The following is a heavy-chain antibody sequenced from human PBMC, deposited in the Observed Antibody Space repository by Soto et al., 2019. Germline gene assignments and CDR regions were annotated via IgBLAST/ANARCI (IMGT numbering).Heavy chain of an antibody. D-gene: IGHD6-13*01. CDR2: IYYSGST. CDR1: GRSISSYY. Sequence: SATLSLTCTVSGRSISSYYWSWIPQPPGKGLEWIGYIYYSGSTNYNPSLKSRVTISVDTSKNQFSLKLSSVTAADTAVYYCARGGRESYSSSYHWFDPWGQGTLVTVS. J-gene: IGHJ5*02. CDR3: ARGGRESYSSSYHWFDP. V-gene: IGHV4-59*01.